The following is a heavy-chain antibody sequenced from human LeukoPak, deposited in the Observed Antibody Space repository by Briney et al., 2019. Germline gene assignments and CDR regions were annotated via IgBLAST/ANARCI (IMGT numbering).Heavy chain of an antibody. J-gene: IGHJ4*02. CDR1: GFTFSSYW. CDR3: ARAGLYSGSGLDF. D-gene: IGHD5-12*01. Sequence: PGGSLRLSCAASGFTFSSYWMHWVRQAPGKGLVWVSRINSDGSSTNYADSVKGRFTISRDNAKNTLYLQMNSLRAEDTAVYYCARAGLYSGSGLDFWGQGTLVSVSS. CDR2: INSDGSST. V-gene: IGHV3-74*01.